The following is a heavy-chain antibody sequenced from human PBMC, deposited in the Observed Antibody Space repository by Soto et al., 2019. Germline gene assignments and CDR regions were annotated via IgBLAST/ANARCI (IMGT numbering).Heavy chain of an antibody. J-gene: IGHJ4*02. D-gene: IGHD2-15*01. CDR1: GGSIRSSSYY. Sequence: SETLSLTCTVSGGSIRSSSYYWGWIRQPPGKGLEWIGSIYYSGSTYYNPSLKSRVTISVDTSKNQFSLKLSSVTAADTAVYYCARRDSSSHYRYWGQGTLVTVSS. CDR3: ARRDSSSHYRY. V-gene: IGHV4-39*01. CDR2: IYYSGST.